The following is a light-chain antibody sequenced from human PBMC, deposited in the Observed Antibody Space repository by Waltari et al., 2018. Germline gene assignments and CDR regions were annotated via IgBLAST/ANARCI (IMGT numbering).Light chain of an antibody. CDR2: GAS. Sequence: EIVLPQSPATLSVSPGERATLSCRASQLVRSNLAWYQQNPGQAPRRLIYGASTRATGIPARLSGSGSGTEFTLTITSLQSEDFAIYYCQQYNNWPRTFGQGTKVEIK. CDR1: QLVRSN. J-gene: IGKJ1*01. V-gene: IGKV3-15*01. CDR3: QQYNNWPRT.